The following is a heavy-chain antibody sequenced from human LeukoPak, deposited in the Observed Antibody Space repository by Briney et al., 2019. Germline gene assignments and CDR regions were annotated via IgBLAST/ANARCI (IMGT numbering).Heavy chain of an antibody. CDR3: AKATGSPIFDY. D-gene: IGHD3-10*01. CDR1: GGSISSGDYY. J-gene: IGHJ4*02. Sequence: SETLSLTCTVSGGSISSGDYYWSWIRQPPGKGLEWIGYIYYSASTYYNPSLKSRVTISVDTSKNQFSLKLSSVTAADTAVYYCAKATGSPIFDYWGQGTLVTVSS. V-gene: IGHV4-30-4*01. CDR2: IYYSAST.